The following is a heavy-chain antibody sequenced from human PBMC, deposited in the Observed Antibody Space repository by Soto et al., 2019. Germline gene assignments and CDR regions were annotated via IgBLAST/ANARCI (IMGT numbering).Heavy chain of an antibody. Sequence: QVQLVQSGGEVKRPGASVKVSCKTSGYTFSNYGITWVRQAPGQPLEWLGWISLYSDGTNYAQKFQGRVSMTTDTSTTTAYMELRSLRSDDTAVYYCARVEPGAGAWFGPWGQGTLVTVSS. CDR3: ARVEPGAGAWFGP. D-gene: IGHD2-2*01. CDR1: GYTFSNYG. V-gene: IGHV1-18*01. J-gene: IGHJ5*02. CDR2: ISLYSDGT.